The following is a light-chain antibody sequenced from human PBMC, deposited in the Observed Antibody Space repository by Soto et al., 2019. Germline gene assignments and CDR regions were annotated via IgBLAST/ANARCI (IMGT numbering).Light chain of an antibody. CDR2: GAS. V-gene: IGKV3-20*01. CDR1: QSVSSSY. CDR3: QQYGSSPMYT. J-gene: IGKJ2*01. Sequence: EIVLTQSPGTLSLSPGERATLSCRASQSVSSSYLAWYQQKPGQAPRLLIYGASSRATGIPDRFSGSGSGTDFTLTISRLEPEDFAVYYCQQYGSSPMYTFGQGTTREIK.